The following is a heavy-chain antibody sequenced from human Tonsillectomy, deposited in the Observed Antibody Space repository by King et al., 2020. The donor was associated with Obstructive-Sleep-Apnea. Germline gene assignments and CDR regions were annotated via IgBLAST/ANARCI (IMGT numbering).Heavy chain of an antibody. J-gene: IGHJ5*02. V-gene: IGHV1-2*02. CDR2: INPSSGGT. D-gene: IGHD3-10*01. Sequence: VQLVESGAEVKKPGASVKVSCKASGYTFTGYYLHWVRQAPGQGLEWMGWINPSSGGTNYAQKFQGRVTMTRDTSISTTYMELSRLKSDDTAVYYCAGGMGFADFDPWGQGTLVTVSS. CDR1: GYTFTGYY. CDR3: AGGMGFADFDP.